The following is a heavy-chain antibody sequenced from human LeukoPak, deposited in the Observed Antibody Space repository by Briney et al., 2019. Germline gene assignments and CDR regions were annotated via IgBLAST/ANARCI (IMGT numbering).Heavy chain of an antibody. V-gene: IGHV4-39*07. Sequence: SETLSLTCTVSGGPIDHMNYYWGWIRRAPGKGLEWIGSIYYSGSTYYNPSLKSRVTMLIDTSKNQFSLNLNSVTAADTAVYFCARASGRYFDWLQGPFDYWGQGSLVTVPS. CDR1: GGPIDHMNYY. J-gene: IGHJ4*02. CDR2: IYYSGST. D-gene: IGHD3-9*01. CDR3: ARASGRYFDWLQGPFDY.